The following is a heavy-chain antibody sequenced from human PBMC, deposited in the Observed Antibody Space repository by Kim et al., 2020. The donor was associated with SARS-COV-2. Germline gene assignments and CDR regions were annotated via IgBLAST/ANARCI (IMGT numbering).Heavy chain of an antibody. CDR3: ASVSYVRTPLCPSEGMDV. CDR1: GFTFSSYA. Sequence: GGSLRLSCAASGFTFSSYAMHWVRQAPGKGLEWVSVITYDGSNKYYADSVKGRFTISRDNSKNTLYLQMNSLRAEDTAVYYCASVSYVRTPLCPSEGMDV. J-gene: IGHJ6*01. D-gene: IGHD3-10*02. V-gene: IGHV3-30*04. CDR2: ITYDGSNK.